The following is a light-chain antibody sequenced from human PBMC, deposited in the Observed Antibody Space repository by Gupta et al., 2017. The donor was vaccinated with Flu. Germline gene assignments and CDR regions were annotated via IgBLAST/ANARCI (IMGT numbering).Light chain of an antibody. CDR1: QSISTW. J-gene: IGKJ1*01. CDR3: QHKNSFPWT. V-gene: IGKV1-5*03. Sequence: DIQMTQSPSTLSASVGDRVTITCRASQSISTWLAWYQQKPGKAPNLLIYKASRVESGVPSRFSGGGSGTEFTLTISSRQPDDFATYYCQHKNSFPWTFGQGTKVEIK. CDR2: KAS.